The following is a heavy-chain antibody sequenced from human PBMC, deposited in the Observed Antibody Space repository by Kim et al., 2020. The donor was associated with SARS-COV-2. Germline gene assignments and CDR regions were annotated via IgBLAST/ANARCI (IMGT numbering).Heavy chain of an antibody. Sequence: GGSLRLSCAASGFTFSSYWMHWVRQAPGKGLVWVSRINSDGSSTSYADSVKGRFTISRDNAKNTLYLQMNSLRAEDTAVYYCARGNESPRRCLEWLLPYGMDVWGQGTTVTVSS. V-gene: IGHV3-74*01. CDR2: INSDGSST. CDR1: GFTFSSYW. CDR3: ARGNESPRRCLEWLLPYGMDV. D-gene: IGHD3-3*01. J-gene: IGHJ6*02.